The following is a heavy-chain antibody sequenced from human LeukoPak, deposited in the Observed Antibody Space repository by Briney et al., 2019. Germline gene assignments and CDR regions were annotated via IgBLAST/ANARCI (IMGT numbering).Heavy chain of an antibody. CDR2: ISGSGGST. D-gene: IGHD3-22*01. Sequence: GGSLRLSCAASGFTFSSYAMSWVRQAPGKGLEWVSAISGSGGSTYYADSVKGRFTISRDNSKNTLYLQMNSLRAEDTAVYYCAKLSSPYYYDSSGYYYYFDYWGQGTLVTVSS. CDR3: AKLSSPYYYDSSGYYYYFDY. J-gene: IGHJ4*02. CDR1: GFTFSSYA. V-gene: IGHV3-23*01.